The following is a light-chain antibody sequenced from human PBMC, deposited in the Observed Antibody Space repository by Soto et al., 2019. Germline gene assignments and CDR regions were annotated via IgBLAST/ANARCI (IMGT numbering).Light chain of an antibody. CDR3: MQSTQLPPT. CDR1: QSLLHITGETF. J-gene: IGKJ5*01. Sequence: DVVLTQPPLSLSAAPGQPASISCKSSQSLLHITGETFLFWYLQKPGQSPQLLIYEVSTRVSGVPDRFSGSGSGTDFTLEISRVETDDVGIYYCMQSTQLPPTFGQRTVLEIK. V-gene: IGKV2D-29*02. CDR2: EVS.